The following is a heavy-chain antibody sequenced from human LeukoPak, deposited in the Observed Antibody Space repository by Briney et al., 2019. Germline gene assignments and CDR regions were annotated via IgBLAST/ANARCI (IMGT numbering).Heavy chain of an antibody. D-gene: IGHD5-12*01. CDR2: IYYSGST. CDR3: ARETVVYGGYVY. V-gene: IGHV4-59*01. CDR1: GGSISSYY. Sequence: PSETLSLTCTVSGGSISSYYWSWIRQPPGKGLEWIGYIYYSGSTNYNPSLKSRVTISVDTSKNQFSLKLSSVTAADTAVYYYARETVVYGGYVYWGQGTLVTVSS. J-gene: IGHJ4*02.